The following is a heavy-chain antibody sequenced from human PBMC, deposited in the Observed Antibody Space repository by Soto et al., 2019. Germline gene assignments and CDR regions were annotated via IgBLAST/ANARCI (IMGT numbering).Heavy chain of an antibody. V-gene: IGHV4-39*01. J-gene: IGHJ6*02. CDR1: GGSISSSSYY. CDR2: IYYSGST. CDR3: ARALYSSSPQYYYYYGMDV. Sequence: SETLSLTCTVSGGSISSSSYYWGWIRQPPGKGLEWIGSIYYSGSTYYNTSLKSRVTISVDTSKNQFSLKLSSVTAADTAVYYCARALYSSSPQYYYYYGMDVWGQGTTVTVSS. D-gene: IGHD6-6*01.